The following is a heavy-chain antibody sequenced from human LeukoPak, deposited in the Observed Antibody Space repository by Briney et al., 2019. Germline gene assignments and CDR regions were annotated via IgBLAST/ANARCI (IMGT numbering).Heavy chain of an antibody. V-gene: IGHV3-66*01. J-gene: IGHJ5*02. CDR1: GFTVSSNY. D-gene: IGHD2-21*02. CDR3: ARETPLTASAS. Sequence: PGGSLRLSCAASGFTVSSNYMSWVRQAPGKGLEWVSVIYSGGSTYYADSVKGRFTISRDNSKNTLYLQMNSLRAVDTAVYYCARETPLTASASWGQGTLVTVSS. CDR2: IYSGGST.